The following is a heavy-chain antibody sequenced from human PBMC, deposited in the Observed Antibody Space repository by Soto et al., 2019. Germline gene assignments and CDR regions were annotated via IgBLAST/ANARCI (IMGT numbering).Heavy chain of an antibody. CDR2: INHSGST. CDR3: ARRTYYDFWSGYYTGIPGERYFDY. D-gene: IGHD3-3*01. J-gene: IGHJ4*02. Sequence: PSETLSLTCAVYGGSFSGYYWSWIRQPPGKGLEWIGEINHSGSTNYNPSLKSRVTISVDTSKNQFSLKLSSVTAADTAVYYCARRTYYDFWSGYYTGIPGERYFDYWGQGTLVTVPS. CDR1: GGSFSGYY. V-gene: IGHV4-34*01.